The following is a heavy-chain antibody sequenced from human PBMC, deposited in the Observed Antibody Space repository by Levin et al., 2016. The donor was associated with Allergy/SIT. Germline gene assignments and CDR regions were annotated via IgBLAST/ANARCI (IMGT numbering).Heavy chain of an antibody. CDR1: GFTFSNYA. J-gene: IGHJ5*02. V-gene: IGHV4-34*01. Sequence: ESLKISCAASGFTFSNYAMSWIRQAPGKGLEWIGEINHSGSTNCNPSLKSRLIISVDTSKNQFSLKLIYATAADTAVYYCARGSIRAPRQLDLWGQGSRGHRLL. CDR2: INHSGST. CDR3: ARGSIRAPRQLDL. D-gene: IGHD6-6*01.